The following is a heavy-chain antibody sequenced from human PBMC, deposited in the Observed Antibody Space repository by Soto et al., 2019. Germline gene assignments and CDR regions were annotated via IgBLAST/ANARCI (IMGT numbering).Heavy chain of an antibody. V-gene: IGHV1-2*04. J-gene: IGHJ6*02. CDR2: INPNSGGT. D-gene: IGHD3-3*01. Sequence: ASVNVSCKASGYTFTGYYMHWVRQAPGQGLEWMGWINPNSGGTNYAQKFQGWVTMTRDTSISTAYMELSRLRSDDTAVYYCARARQSGYYYYYYGMDVWGQGTTVTLSS. CDR3: ARARQSGYYYYYYGMDV. CDR1: GYTFTGYY.